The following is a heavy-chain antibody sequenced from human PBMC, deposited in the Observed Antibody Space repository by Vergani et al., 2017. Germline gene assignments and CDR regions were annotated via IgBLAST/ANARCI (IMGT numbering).Heavy chain of an antibody. Sequence: EVQLVESGGGLVQPGGSLRLSCAASGFTVSSNYMSWVRQAPGKGLEWVSAISARYPSTYYADSVKGRFTISRDNSKNMLYLQMNSLRAEDTALYYCARGGYSYGYGWWFDPWGQGTLVTVSS. CDR1: GFTVSSNY. J-gene: IGHJ5*02. D-gene: IGHD5-18*01. CDR2: ISARYPST. CDR3: ARGGYSYGYGWWFDP. V-gene: IGHV3-23*04.